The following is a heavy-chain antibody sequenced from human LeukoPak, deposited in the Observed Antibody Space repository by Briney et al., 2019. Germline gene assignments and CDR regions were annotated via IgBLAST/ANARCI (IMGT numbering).Heavy chain of an antibody. CDR3: ARGRPHGNDY. D-gene: IGHD4-23*01. Sequence: GGSLRLSCAASGFTFSSYWMNWVRQAPGKGLVWVSRIVSDGSSTTYADSVKGRFSISRDNAKNTLYLQMNSLRVEDTAVYYCARGRPHGNDYWGQGTLVTVSS. CDR1: GFTFSSYW. V-gene: IGHV3-74*01. J-gene: IGHJ4*02. CDR2: IVSDGSST.